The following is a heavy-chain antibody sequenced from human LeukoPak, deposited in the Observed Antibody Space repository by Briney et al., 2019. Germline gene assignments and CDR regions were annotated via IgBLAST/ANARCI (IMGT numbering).Heavy chain of an antibody. Sequence: GASVKVSCKASGYTFTGYYMHWVRQAPGQGLEWMGWINPNSGGTNYAQKFQGRVTMTRDTSISTAYMELSRLRSDDTAVYYCARVSKVRVVVPAAPIDYWGQGTLVTVSS. D-gene: IGHD2-2*01. CDR3: ARVSKVRVVVPAAPIDY. CDR2: INPNSGGT. J-gene: IGHJ4*02. V-gene: IGHV1-2*02. CDR1: GYTFTGYY.